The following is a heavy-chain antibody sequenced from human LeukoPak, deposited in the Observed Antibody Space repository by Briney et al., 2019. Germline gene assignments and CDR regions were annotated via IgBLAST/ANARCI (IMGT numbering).Heavy chain of an antibody. J-gene: IGHJ3*02. Sequence: ASVKVSCKASGYTFTSYGISWVRRAPGQGLEWMGWISAYNGNTNYAQKLQGRVTMTTDTSTSTAYMELRSLRSDDTAVYYCASGIVVVPAATDAFDIWGQGTMVTVSS. CDR3: ASGIVVVPAATDAFDI. CDR1: GYTFTSYG. D-gene: IGHD2-2*01. V-gene: IGHV1-18*04. CDR2: ISAYNGNT.